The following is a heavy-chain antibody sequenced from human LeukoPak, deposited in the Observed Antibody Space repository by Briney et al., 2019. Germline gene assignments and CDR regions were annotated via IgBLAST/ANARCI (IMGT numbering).Heavy chain of an antibody. Sequence: ASVKVSCKASGYTFTGYYMHWVRQAPGQGLEWMGWINPNSGGTNYAQKFQGRVTMTRDTSISTAYMELSRLRSDDTAVYYCAREIMVRGVITRSFYMDVWGKGTTVTASS. CDR1: GYTFTGYY. CDR3: AREIMVRGVITRSFYMDV. J-gene: IGHJ6*03. D-gene: IGHD3-10*01. CDR2: INPNSGGT. V-gene: IGHV1-2*02.